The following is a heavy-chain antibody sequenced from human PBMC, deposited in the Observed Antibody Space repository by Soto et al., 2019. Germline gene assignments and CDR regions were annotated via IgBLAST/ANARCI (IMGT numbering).Heavy chain of an antibody. Sequence: GGSLRLSCAASGFTFSSYAMHWVRQAPGKGLEWVAVISYDGSNKYYADSVKGRFTISRDNSKNTLYLQMNSLRAEDTAVYYCARDPSWAVNPENYYYGMDVWGQGTTVTVSS. CDR2: ISYDGSNK. D-gene: IGHD7-27*01. CDR3: ARDPSWAVNPENYYYGMDV. J-gene: IGHJ6*02. CDR1: GFTFSSYA. V-gene: IGHV3-30-3*01.